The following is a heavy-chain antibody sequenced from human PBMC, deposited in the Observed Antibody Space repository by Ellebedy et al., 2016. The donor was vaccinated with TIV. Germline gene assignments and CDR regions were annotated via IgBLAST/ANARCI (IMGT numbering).Heavy chain of an antibody. Sequence: GGSLRLSXAASGFTFSNYAMSWVRQAPGKGLEWVSTISGSGGSTYYADSVKGRFTISRDNSKNTLYLQMHSLRVEDTAVYYCAKDRAVEMDTAMVCLDYWGQGTLVTVSS. CDR3: AKDRAVEMDTAMVCLDY. CDR2: ISGSGGST. V-gene: IGHV3-23*01. CDR1: GFTFSNYA. D-gene: IGHD5-18*01. J-gene: IGHJ4*02.